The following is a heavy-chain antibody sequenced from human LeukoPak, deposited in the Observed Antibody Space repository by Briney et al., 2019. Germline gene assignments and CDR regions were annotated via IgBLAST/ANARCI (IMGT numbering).Heavy chain of an antibody. Sequence: PSETLSLTCTVSGYSISSGYYWGWIRQPPGKGLEWIGSIYHSGSTYYNPSLKSRVTISVDTSTNQFSLKLSSVTATDRAVYYCARHLTSEYSSGWYYVDYWGQGTLVTVSS. CDR2: IYHSGST. V-gene: IGHV4-38-2*02. J-gene: IGHJ4*02. CDR1: GYSISSGYY. D-gene: IGHD6-19*01. CDR3: ARHLTSEYSSGWYYVDY.